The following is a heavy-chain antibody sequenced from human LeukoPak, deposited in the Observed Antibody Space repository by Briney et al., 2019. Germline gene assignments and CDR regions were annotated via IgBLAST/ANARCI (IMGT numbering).Heavy chain of an antibody. CDR1: GFTFSNYA. D-gene: IGHD6-13*01. CDR2: ISGSTGST. CDR3: ARDKESRSRYFDY. V-gene: IGHV3-23*01. Sequence: PGGSLRLSCAASGFTFSNYAMNWVRQAPGKGLEWVSLISGSTGSTHYADSVKGRFTISRDNSKNTLYLQMNSLRAEDTAVYYCARDKESRSRYFDYWGQGTLVTVSS. J-gene: IGHJ4*02.